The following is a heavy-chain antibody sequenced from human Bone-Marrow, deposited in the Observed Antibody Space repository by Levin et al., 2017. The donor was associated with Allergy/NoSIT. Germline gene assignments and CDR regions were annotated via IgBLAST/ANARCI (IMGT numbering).Heavy chain of an antibody. J-gene: IGHJ6*02. Sequence: SETLSLTCAVYGGSFSGYYWSWIRQPPGKGLEWIGEINHSGSTNYNPSLKSRVTISVDTSKNQFSLKLSSVTAADTAVYYCAGIVRGYCSGGSCYQYYDGMDVWGQGTTVTVSS. CDR3: AGIVRGYCSGGSCYQYYDGMDV. D-gene: IGHD2-15*01. CDR2: INHSGST. V-gene: IGHV4-34*01. CDR1: GGSFSGYY.